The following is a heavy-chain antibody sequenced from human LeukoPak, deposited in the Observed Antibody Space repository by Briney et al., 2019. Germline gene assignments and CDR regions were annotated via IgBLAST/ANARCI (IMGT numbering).Heavy chain of an antibody. D-gene: IGHD3-9*01. CDR2: INQGGSEK. V-gene: IGHV3-7*01. CDR1: GFTFNSYW. CDR3: ARDFGTTGYDLYDY. Sequence: GRSLRLSCAASGFTFNSYWMSWVRQAPGKGLEWVANINQGGSEKHYVDSVRGRFTISRDNAKNSLYLQMNSLRDEDTSIYYCARDFGTTGYDLYDYWGQGTLVTASS. J-gene: IGHJ4*02.